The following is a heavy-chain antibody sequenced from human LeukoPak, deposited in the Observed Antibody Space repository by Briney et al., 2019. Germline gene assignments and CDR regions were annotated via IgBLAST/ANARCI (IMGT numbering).Heavy chain of an antibody. CDR2: IIPIFGTA. CDR1: GGTFISYA. Sequence: GASVKVSCKASGGTFISYAISWVRQAPGQGLEWMGGIIPIFGTANYAQKFQGRVTITADESTSTAYMELSSLRSEDTAVYYCARAVSPASSSWYGYYFDYWGQGTLVTVSS. J-gene: IGHJ4*02. D-gene: IGHD6-13*01. CDR3: ARAVSPASSSWYGYYFDY. V-gene: IGHV1-69*13.